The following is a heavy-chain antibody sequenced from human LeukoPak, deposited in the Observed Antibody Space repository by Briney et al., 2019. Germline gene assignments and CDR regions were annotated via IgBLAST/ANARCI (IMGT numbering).Heavy chain of an antibody. CDR1: GYTLTELS. CDR2: FDPEDGET. Sequence: ASVKVSFKVSGYTLTELSMHWVRQAPGKGLEWMGGFDPEDGETIYAQKFQGRVTMTEDTSTDTAYMELSSLRSEDTAVYYCATAHLYYYDSSGYAFDYWGQGTLVTVSS. J-gene: IGHJ4*02. D-gene: IGHD3-22*01. V-gene: IGHV1-24*01. CDR3: ATAHLYYYDSSGYAFDY.